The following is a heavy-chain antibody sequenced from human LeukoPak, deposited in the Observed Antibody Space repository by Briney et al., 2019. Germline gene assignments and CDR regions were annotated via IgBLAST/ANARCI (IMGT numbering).Heavy chain of an antibody. D-gene: IGHD4-11*01. V-gene: IGHV3-23*01. CDR1: GFTFSSYA. CDR3: AKFTSPSYSDKGGFDY. Sequence: AGGSLRLSCAASGFTFSSYAMTWVRQAPGKGLEWISAISANGGGTYYADSVKGRFTISRDNSRNALYLQIKNLRAEDTAVYYCAKFTSPSYSDKGGFDYWGQGTLVTVSS. CDR2: ISANGGGT. J-gene: IGHJ4*02.